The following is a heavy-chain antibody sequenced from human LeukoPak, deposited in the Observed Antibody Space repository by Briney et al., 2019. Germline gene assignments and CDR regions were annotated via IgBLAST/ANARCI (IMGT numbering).Heavy chain of an antibody. CDR2: IYYSGST. D-gene: IGHD3-22*01. CDR1: GGSISSYY. V-gene: IGHV4-59*12. Sequence: SETLSLTCTVSGGSISSYYWSWIRQPPGKGLEWIGYIYYSGSTNYNPSLKSRVTISVDKSKNQFSLKLSSVTAADTAVYYCAREARMIVVVISAFDIWGQGTMVTVSS. J-gene: IGHJ3*02. CDR3: AREARMIVVVISAFDI.